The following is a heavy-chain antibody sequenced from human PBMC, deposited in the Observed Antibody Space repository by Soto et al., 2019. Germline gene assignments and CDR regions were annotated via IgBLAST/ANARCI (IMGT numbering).Heavy chain of an antibody. D-gene: IGHD3-22*01. CDR1: NDSVSSVTYF. V-gene: IGHV4-39*01. J-gene: IGHJ3*02. CDR3: ARLSRGYSYFALDI. CDR2: IIYSVST. Sequence: SETLSLTCTVSNDSVSSVTYFWGWIRQPPGKGLEWIGHIIYSVSTYYNPSLKGRVTISVDTSKNQLSLKLSSVTVADTAVYYCARLSRGYSYFALDIWGQGTLVTVSS.